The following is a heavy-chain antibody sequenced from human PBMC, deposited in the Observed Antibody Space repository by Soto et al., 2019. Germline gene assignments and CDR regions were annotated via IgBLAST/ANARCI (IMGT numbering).Heavy chain of an antibody. CDR3: ARGTHPYYYDSSGYLDY. CDR2: IIPIFGTA. D-gene: IGHD3-22*01. V-gene: IGHV1-69*13. Sequence: LVHVYFKTSGGTFSSYAISLVRRAPGQGLEWMGGIIPIFGTANYAQKFQGRVTITADESTSTAYMELRSLRSEDTAVYYCARGTHPYYYDSSGYLDYWGQGTMVTVSS. J-gene: IGHJ4*02. CDR1: GGTFSSYA.